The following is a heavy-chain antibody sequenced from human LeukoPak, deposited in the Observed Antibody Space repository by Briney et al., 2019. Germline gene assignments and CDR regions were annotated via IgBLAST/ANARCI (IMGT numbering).Heavy chain of an antibody. J-gene: IGHJ5*02. CDR2: INPNSGGT. V-gene: IGHV1-2*02. D-gene: IGHD1-1*01. CDR3: ARAKGNWNDAGNWFDP. Sequence: GASVKVSCKASGYTFTGYYMHWVRQAPGQGLEWMGWINPNSGGTYYAQKFQGRVTMTRDTSISTAYMELSRLRSDDTAVYYCARAKGNWNDAGNWFDPWGQGTLVTVSS. CDR1: GYTFTGYY.